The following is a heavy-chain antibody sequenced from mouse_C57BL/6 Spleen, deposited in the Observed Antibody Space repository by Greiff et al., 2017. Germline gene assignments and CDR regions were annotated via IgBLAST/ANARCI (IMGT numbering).Heavy chain of an antibody. CDR2: ISDGGSYT. J-gene: IGHJ1*03. D-gene: IGHD2-1*01. CDR3: AREGYGNYDWYFDV. V-gene: IGHV5-4*01. CDR1: GFTFSSYA. Sequence: EVQGVESGGGLVKPGGSLKLSCAASGFTFSSYAMSWVRQTPEKRLEWVATISDGGSYTYYPDNVKGRFTISRDNAKNNLYLQMSHLKSEDTAMYYCAREGYGNYDWYFDVWGTGTTVTVSS.